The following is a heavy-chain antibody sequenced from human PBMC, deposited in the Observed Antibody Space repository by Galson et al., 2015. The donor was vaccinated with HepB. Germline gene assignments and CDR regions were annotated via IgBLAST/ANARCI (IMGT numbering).Heavy chain of an antibody. CDR1: GGTFSSYA. CDR2: IIPIFGTA. CDR3: ASSGIAVRPYYFDY. Sequence: SVKASCKASGGTFSSYAISWVRQAPGQGLEWMGGIIPIFGTANYAQKFQGRVTITADESTSTAYMELSSLRSEDTAVYYCASSGIAVRPYYFDYWGQGTLVTVSS. J-gene: IGHJ4*02. D-gene: IGHD6-19*01. V-gene: IGHV1-69*13.